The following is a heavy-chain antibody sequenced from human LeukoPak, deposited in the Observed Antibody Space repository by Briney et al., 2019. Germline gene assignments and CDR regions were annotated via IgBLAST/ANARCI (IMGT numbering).Heavy chain of an antibody. D-gene: IGHD4-17*01. CDR1: GGSISSYY. V-gene: IGHV4-59*08. J-gene: IGHJ4*02. CDR3: ARAIDDYGDYLFDY. CDR2: IYYSGST. Sequence: SETLSLTCTVSGGSISSYYWSWIRQPPGKGLEWIGYIYYSGSTNYNPSLKSRVTISVDTSKNQFPLKLSSVTAADTAVYYCARAIDDYGDYLFDYWGQGTLVTVSS.